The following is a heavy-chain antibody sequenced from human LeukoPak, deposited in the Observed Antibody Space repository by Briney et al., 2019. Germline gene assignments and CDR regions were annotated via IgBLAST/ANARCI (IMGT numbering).Heavy chain of an antibody. J-gene: IGHJ6*02. CDR3: ASGRYFTTSRAGYYYGMDV. V-gene: IGHV1-2*02. CDR2: INPNSGGT. CDR1: GYTFTGYY. Sequence: GASVKVSCKASGYTFTGYYMHWVRQAPGQGLEWMGWINPNSGGTNYAQKFQGRVTMTRDTSISTAYMELSRLRSDDTAVYYCASGRYFTTSRAGYYYGMDVWGQGTTVTVSS. D-gene: IGHD3-9*01.